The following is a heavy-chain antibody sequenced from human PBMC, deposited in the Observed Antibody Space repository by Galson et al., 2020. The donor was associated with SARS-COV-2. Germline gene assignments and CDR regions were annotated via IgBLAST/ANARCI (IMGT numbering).Heavy chain of an antibody. CDR3: ASDCSGGSCSIKDIAGFEY. CDR1: GYTFTGHY. Sequence: ASVKVSCKASGYTFTGHYIHWVRQAPGQSLEWMGWINPNSGGTNYAQNFQGSVTMTWDTSITTAYMELSRLRSHDTAVYYCASDCSGGSCSIKDIAGFEYWGQGTLVTVSS. CDR2: INPNSGGT. V-gene: IGHV1-2*02. D-gene: IGHD2-15*01. J-gene: IGHJ4*02.